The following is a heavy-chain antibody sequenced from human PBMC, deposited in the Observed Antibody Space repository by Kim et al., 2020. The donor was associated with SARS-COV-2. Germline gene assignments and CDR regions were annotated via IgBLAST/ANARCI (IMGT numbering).Heavy chain of an antibody. Sequence: GGSLRLSCATSGFTFSAYDMNWVRQAPGKGLEWLSFITKTSTTIYYADSVEGRFTISSDNAKNSLFLQMNSLRDEDTALYYCVRDRMGGAFDMWGQGTMV. D-gene: IGHD3-16*01. J-gene: IGHJ3*02. CDR3: VRDRMGGAFDM. CDR2: ITKTSTTI. CDR1: GFTFSAYD. V-gene: IGHV3-48*02.